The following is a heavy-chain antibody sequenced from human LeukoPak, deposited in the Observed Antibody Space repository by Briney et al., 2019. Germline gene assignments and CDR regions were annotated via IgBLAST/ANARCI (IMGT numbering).Heavy chain of an antibody. V-gene: IGHV4-59*01. CDR1: GFSISSYY. D-gene: IGHD4-23*01. J-gene: IGHJ4*02. CDR3: ARDNYGGFYFDY. Sequence: SETLSLTCTVSGFSISSYYWSWIRQPPGKGLEWIGYIYYSGSTDYNPSLKSRVTISVDTSKNQFSPKLSSVTAADTAVYYCARDNYGGFYFDYWGQGTLVTVSS. CDR2: IYYSGST.